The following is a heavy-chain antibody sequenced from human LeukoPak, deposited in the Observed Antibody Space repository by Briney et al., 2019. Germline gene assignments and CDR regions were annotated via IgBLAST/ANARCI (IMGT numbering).Heavy chain of an antibody. V-gene: IGHV3-30*02. Sequence: PGGSLRLSCAASGFTFNNNDMHWVRQAPGKGLEWVAFIRYDGSNKYYADSVKGRFTSSRDNSKSTLSLQMNSLRAEDTAIYYCAKPHVAGTYTIFDHWGQGTLVTVSS. D-gene: IGHD6-19*01. J-gene: IGHJ4*02. CDR3: AKPHVAGTYTIFDH. CDR2: IRYDGSNK. CDR1: GFTFNNND.